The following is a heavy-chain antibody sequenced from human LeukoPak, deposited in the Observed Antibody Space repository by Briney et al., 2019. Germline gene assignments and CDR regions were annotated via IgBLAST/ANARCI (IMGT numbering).Heavy chain of an antibody. CDR2: ISWNSGSI. J-gene: IGHJ3*01. V-gene: IGHV3-9*01. D-gene: IGHD1-26*01. Sequence: GGSLRLSCAASGFTFDDYAMHWVRQAPGKGLEWVSGISWNSGSIGYADSVKGRFTISRDNSMSTLYLQMNTLRGEDTDIYYCARERCVVGACGAFDVWGQGTMATVSS. CDR3: ARERCVVGACGAFDV. CDR1: GFTFDDYA.